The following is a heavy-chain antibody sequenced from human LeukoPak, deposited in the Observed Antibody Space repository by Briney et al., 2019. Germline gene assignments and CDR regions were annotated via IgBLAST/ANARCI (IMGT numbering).Heavy chain of an antibody. CDR3: ASGSGGWGTYNWFDP. CDR2: IYHSGST. V-gene: IGHV4-30-2*01. CDR1: GGSISSGGYY. J-gene: IGHJ5*02. D-gene: IGHD3-10*01. Sequence: PSETLSLTCTVSGGSISSGGYYWSWIRQPPGKGLEWIGYIYHSGSTYYNPSLKSRVTISVDRSKNQFPLKLSSVTAADTAVYYCASGSGGWGTYNWFDPWGQGTLVTVSS.